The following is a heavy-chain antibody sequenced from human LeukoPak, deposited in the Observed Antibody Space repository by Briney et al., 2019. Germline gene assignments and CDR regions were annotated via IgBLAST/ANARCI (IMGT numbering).Heavy chain of an antibody. D-gene: IGHD3-10*01. V-gene: IGHV4-59*08. J-gene: IGHJ4*02. Sequence: PSETLSLTCTVSGGSIDAYYWSWIRQPPGKGLEWSGYIFYSGSTNYNPSLKSRVTISVDTSKNQFSLKLTSVTAADTAVYFCARVKRGSGSYALDYWGQGTLVTVSS. CDR1: GGSIDAYY. CDR3: ARVKRGSGSYALDY. CDR2: IFYSGST.